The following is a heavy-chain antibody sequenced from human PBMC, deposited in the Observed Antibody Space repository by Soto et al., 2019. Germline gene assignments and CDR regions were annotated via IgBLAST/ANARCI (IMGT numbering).Heavy chain of an antibody. CDR3: ARQQLDIVVVPAAMGGDAFDI. CDR1: GGTFSSYT. J-gene: IGHJ3*02. V-gene: IGHV1-69*02. CDR2: IIPILGIA. Sequence: GASVKVSCKASGGTFSSYTISWVRQAPGQGLEWMGRIIPILGIANYAQKFQGRVTITADKSTSTAYMELSSLRSEDTAVYYCARQQLDIVVVPAAMGGDAFDIWGQGTMVTVSS. D-gene: IGHD2-2*03.